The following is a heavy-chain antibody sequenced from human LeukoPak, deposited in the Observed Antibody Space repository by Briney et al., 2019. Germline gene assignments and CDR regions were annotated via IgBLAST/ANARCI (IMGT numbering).Heavy chain of an antibody. D-gene: IGHD1-26*01. V-gene: IGHV3-33*06. J-gene: IGHJ4*02. CDR1: GFTFSSYG. CDR2: IWYDGGNK. Sequence: PGGSLRLSCAASGFTFSSYGMHWVRQAPGKGLEWVAVIWYDGGNKYYADSVKGRFTISRDNSKNTLYLQMNSLRAEDTAVYYCAKDGYSGSYYDTYFDYWGQGTLVTVSS. CDR3: AKDGYSGSYYDTYFDY.